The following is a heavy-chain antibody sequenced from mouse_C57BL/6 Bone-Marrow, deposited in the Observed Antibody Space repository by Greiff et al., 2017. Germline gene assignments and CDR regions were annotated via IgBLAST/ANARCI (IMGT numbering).Heavy chain of an antibody. CDR3: ARESEEYDGTCFAY. J-gene: IGHJ3*01. D-gene: IGHD2-14*01. Sequence: VKLQESGAELVKPGASVKISCKASGYAFSSYWMNWVKQRPGKGLEWIGQIYPGDGDTNYNGKFKGKATLTADKSSSTAYMQLSSLTSEDSAFYFCARESEEYDGTCFAYWGQGARVTVAA. CDR2: IYPGDGDT. CDR1: GYAFSSYW. V-gene: IGHV1-80*01.